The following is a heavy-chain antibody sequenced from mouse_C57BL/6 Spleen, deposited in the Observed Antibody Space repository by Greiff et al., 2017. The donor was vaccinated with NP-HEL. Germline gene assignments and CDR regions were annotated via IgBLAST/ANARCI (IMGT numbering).Heavy chain of an antibody. Sequence: QVQLQQSGPELVKPGASVKISCKASGYAFSSSWMNWVKQRPGKGLEWIGRIYPGDGDTNYNGKFKGKATLTADKSSSTAYMQLSSLTSEDSAVYFCAREANYYGSSYGYFDYWGQGTTLTVSS. J-gene: IGHJ2*01. D-gene: IGHD1-1*01. CDR2: IYPGDGDT. V-gene: IGHV1-82*01. CDR1: GYAFSSSW. CDR3: AREANYYGSSYGYFDY.